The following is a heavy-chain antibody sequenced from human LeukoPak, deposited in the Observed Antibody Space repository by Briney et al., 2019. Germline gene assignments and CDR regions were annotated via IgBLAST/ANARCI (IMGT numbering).Heavy chain of an antibody. CDR3: AKDMNSYGSGSSYNPWGPFDS. D-gene: IGHD3-10*01. Sequence: GRSLRLSYAASGFTFDNYAMHWVRQAPGKGLEWVSGIAWKSGNTGFADSVKGRFTISRDNAENSLYLQMNSLTPEDTAFYFCAKDMNSYGSGSSYNPWGPFDSWGQGTLVTVSS. CDR2: IAWKSGNT. V-gene: IGHV3-9*01. CDR1: GFTFDNYA. J-gene: IGHJ4*02.